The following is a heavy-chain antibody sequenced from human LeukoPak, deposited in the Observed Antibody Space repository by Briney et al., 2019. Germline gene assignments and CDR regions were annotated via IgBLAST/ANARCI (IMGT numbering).Heavy chain of an antibody. CDR2: IYSGGST. D-gene: IGHD3-22*01. Sequence: GGSLRLSCAASGFTFSSYSMNWVRQAPGKGLEWVSVIYSGGSTYYADSVKGRFTISRDNSKNTLYLQMNSLRAEDTAVYYCARGLYYDSSGYYRGDYWGQGTLVTVSS. V-gene: IGHV3-66*02. J-gene: IGHJ4*02. CDR1: GFTFSSYS. CDR3: ARGLYYDSSGYYRGDY.